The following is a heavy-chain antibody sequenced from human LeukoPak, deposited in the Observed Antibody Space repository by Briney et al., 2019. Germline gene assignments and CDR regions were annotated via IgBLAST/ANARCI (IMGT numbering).Heavy chain of an antibody. J-gene: IGHJ4*02. D-gene: IGHD3-22*01. CDR3: ARLLNYYDSSGYLDY. CDR2: IYPGDPDT. Sequence: GESLKISCKGSGYSFTSYWIGWVRQMPGKGLEWMGIIYPGDPDTRYSPSFQGQVTISADKSISTAYLQWSSLKASDTAMYYCARLLNYYDSSGYLDYWGQGTLVTVSS. CDR1: GYSFTSYW. V-gene: IGHV5-51*01.